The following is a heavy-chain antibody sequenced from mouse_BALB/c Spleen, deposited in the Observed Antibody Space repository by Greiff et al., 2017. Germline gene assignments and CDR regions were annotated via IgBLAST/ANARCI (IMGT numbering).Heavy chain of an antibody. Sequence: QVQLQQPGAELVKPGASVKLSCKASGYTFTSYYMYWVKQRPGQGLEWIGGINPSNGGTNYNEKFKSKATLTVDKSSSTAYMQLSSLTSEDSAVYYCTRIIAYYDYAMDYWGQGTSVTVSS. V-gene: IGHV1S81*02. CDR2: INPSNGGT. J-gene: IGHJ4*01. D-gene: IGHD2-4*01. CDR3: TRIIAYYDYAMDY. CDR1: GYTFTSYY.